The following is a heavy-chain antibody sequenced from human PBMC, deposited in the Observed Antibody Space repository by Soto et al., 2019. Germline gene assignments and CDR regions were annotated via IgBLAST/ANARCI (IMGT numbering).Heavy chain of an antibody. J-gene: IGHJ4*02. D-gene: IGHD3-22*01. CDR2: INAGNGNT. Sequence: ASVKVSCKASGYTFTGYAMHWVRQAPGQRLEWMGWINAGNGNTKYSQKFQGRVTITRDTSASTAYMELNSLRAEDTAVYYCTSGTSGSSGPLYWGQGTLVTVSS. CDR3: TSGTSGSSGPLY. V-gene: IGHV1-3*01. CDR1: GYTFTGYA.